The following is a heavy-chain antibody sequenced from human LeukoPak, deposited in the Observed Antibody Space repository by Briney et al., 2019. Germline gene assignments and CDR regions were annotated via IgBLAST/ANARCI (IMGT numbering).Heavy chain of an antibody. CDR2: ISASNGNN. CDR1: GYTFINYV. V-gene: IGHV1-18*01. CDR3: GRALSRGYSGYDYGLGY. D-gene: IGHD5-12*01. Sequence: ASVKVSCKASGYTFINYVVTWVRQAPGQGLEWMGWISASNGNNNNAQKLQVRVTMTTETSTSTDYIELRSLRSDDTAVYYCGRALSRGYSGYDYGLGYLGQGTLVTGSS. J-gene: IGHJ4*02.